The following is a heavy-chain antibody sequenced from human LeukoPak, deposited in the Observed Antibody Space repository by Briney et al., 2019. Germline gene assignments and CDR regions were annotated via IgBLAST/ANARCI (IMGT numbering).Heavy chain of an antibody. CDR3: AREWGERYSSGWYWDY. J-gene: IGHJ4*02. Sequence: SETLSLTCTVSGGSISSYYWSWIRQPAGKGLEWIGRIYTSGSTNYNPSLKSRVTMSVDTSKNRFSLKLSSVTAADTAVYYCAREWGERYSSGWYWDYWGQGTLVTVSS. CDR2: IYTSGST. D-gene: IGHD6-19*01. CDR1: GGSISSYY. V-gene: IGHV4-4*07.